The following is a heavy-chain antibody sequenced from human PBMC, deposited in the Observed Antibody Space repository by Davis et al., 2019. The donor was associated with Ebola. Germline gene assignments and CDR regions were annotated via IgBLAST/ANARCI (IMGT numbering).Heavy chain of an antibody. CDR2: INGGGSST. Sequence: GESLKISCAASGFSFSNVDMNWVRQAPGKGLEWVSNINGGGSSTSYADSVKGRFSLSRDNSKNTLYLEMNSLRVEDTAVYYCLGDPNWAFGYWGQGTLVTVSS. CDR3: LGDPNWAFGY. J-gene: IGHJ4*02. D-gene: IGHD7-27*01. V-gene: IGHV3-23*01. CDR1: GFSFSNVD.